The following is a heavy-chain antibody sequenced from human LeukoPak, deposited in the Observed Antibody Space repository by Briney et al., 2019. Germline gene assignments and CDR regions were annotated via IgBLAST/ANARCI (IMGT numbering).Heavy chain of an antibody. CDR1: GFTFSSYA. Sequence: GGSLRLSCAASGFTFSSYAMSWVRQAPGKGLEWASAISGSGSSTFYADSVKGRFTISRDHSKNTLYLQMNSLRAEDTAVYYCAKTSGSGNYYYYYYGMDVWGQGTTVTVSS. CDR3: AKTSGSGNYYYYYYGMDV. CDR2: ISGSGSST. J-gene: IGHJ6*02. D-gene: IGHD3-10*01. V-gene: IGHV3-23*01.